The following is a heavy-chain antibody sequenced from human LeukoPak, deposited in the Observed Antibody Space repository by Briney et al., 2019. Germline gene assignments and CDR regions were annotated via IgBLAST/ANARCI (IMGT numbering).Heavy chain of an antibody. CDR2: INPNSGDT. J-gene: IGHJ4*02. Sequence: ASVKVSCKASGYTFTGYYMHWVRQAPGQGLEWMGRINPNSGDTNYAQKFQGRVTMTRDTSISTAYMELSRLRSDDTAVYYCAGTGIAVAGIRNDYWGQGTLVTVSS. CDR1: GYTFTGYY. CDR3: AGTGIAVAGIRNDY. D-gene: IGHD6-19*01. V-gene: IGHV1-2*06.